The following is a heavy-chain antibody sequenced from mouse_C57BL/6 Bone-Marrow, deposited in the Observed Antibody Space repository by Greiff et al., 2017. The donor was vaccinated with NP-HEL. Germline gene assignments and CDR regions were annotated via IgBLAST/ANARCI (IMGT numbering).Heavy chain of an antibody. CDR3: ARMGLLGYFDV. J-gene: IGHJ1*03. Sequence: VQLQQSGAELVRPGTSVKMSCKASGYTFTNYWIGWAKQRPGHGLEWIGDIYPGGGYTNYNEKFKGKATLTADKSSSTAYMQFSSLTSEDSAIYYCARMGLLGYFDVWGTGTTVTVSS. CDR2: IYPGGGYT. CDR1: GYTFTNYW. V-gene: IGHV1-63*01. D-gene: IGHD1-1*01.